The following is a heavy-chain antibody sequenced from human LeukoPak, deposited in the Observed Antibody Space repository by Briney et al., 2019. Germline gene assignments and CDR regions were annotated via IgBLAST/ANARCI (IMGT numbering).Heavy chain of an antibody. CDR2: FHNSRTT. D-gene: IGHD3-10*01. Sequence: SETLSLTCTVSGGSIRGYSWIWIRQPPGQGLEWIGYFHNSRTTSYNPSLTGRVTISVDTAMDQISLKLNSVTAADTAVYYCARGHLGLSPWGQGTLVTVSS. J-gene: IGHJ5*02. CDR1: GGSIRGYS. CDR3: ARGHLGLSP. V-gene: IGHV4-59*01.